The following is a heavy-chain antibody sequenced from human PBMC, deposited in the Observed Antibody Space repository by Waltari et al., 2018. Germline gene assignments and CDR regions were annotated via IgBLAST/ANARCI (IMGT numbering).Heavy chain of an antibody. J-gene: IGHJ4*02. V-gene: IGHV3-21*01. CDR3: ARGFADRTGGY. Sequence: EVQLVESGGGLVKPGGSLRLSCAASGFTFSSYSMNWVRQAPGKGLEGVSSSSSSSNYIYYADSVKGRLTNSRDNAKNSLYLQMNSLRAEDTAVYYCARGFADRTGGYWGQGTLVTVST. CDR1: GFTFSSYS. CDR2: SSSSSNYI. D-gene: IGHD3-10*01.